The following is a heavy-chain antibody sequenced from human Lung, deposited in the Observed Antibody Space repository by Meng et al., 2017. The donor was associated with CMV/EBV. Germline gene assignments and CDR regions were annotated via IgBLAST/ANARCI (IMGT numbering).Heavy chain of an antibody. D-gene: IGHD2-2*01. CDR1: GFTFSSYG. CDR2: IRYDGSNK. Sequence: GESXKISCAASGFTFSSYGMHWVRQAPGKGLEWVAFIRYDGSNKYYADSVKGRFTISRDNSKNTLYLQMNSLRAEDTAVYYCAKDFCSSTSCYRSYYYYYGMDVWGQGXTVTVSS. J-gene: IGHJ6*02. CDR3: AKDFCSSTSCYRSYYYYYGMDV. V-gene: IGHV3-30*02.